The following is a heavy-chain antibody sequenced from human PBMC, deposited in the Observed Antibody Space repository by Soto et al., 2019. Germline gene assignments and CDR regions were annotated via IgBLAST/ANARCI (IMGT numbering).Heavy chain of an antibody. CDR3: ARAERVDYGEQSDAFDI. J-gene: IGHJ3*02. V-gene: IGHV1-69*13. CDR2: IIPIFGTA. D-gene: IGHD4-17*01. CDR1: GGTFSSYA. Sequence: ASVKVSCKASGGTFSSYAISWVRQAPGQGLEWMGGIIPIFGTANYAQKFQGRVTITADESTGTAYMELSSLRSEDTAVYYCARAERVDYGEQSDAFDIWGKGTMVTVS.